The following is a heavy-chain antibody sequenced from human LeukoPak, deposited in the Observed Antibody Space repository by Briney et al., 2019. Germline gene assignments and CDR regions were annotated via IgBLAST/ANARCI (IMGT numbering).Heavy chain of an antibody. CDR2: MYKNVIT. V-gene: IGHV4-39*01. CDR3: VRRLASGDYHPLG. J-gene: IGHJ1*01. CDR1: GGSISSTTCY. Sequence: SEALSLTCTVSGGSISSTTCYWGWVRQPPGKGLEWIGSMYKNVITYYSPSLESRVTISVDMSKSQFSLKLNSVTAADTAVYYCVRRLASGDYHPLGWGQGTLVTVSS. D-gene: IGHD1-26*01.